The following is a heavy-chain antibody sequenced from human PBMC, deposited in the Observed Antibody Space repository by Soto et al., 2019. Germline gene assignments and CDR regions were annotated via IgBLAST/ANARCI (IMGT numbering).Heavy chain of an antibody. V-gene: IGHV3-7*01. CDR1: GFTFSSYW. CDR2: IKQDGSEK. CDR3: ARVRGGNYYYYMDV. Sequence: GGSLSLSCAASGFTFSSYWMSWVRQAPGKGLEWVANIKQDGSEKYYVDSVKGRFTISRDNAKNLLYLQMNSLRAEDTAVYYCARVRGGNYYYYMDVWGKGTTVTVSS. J-gene: IGHJ6*03.